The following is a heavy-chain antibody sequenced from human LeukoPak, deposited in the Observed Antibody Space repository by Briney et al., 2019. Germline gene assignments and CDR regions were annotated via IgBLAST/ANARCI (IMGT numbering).Heavy chain of an antibody. J-gene: IGHJ4*02. CDR1: GFTFSSYW. CDR3: AKAHYYGSGSYYNDYYFDY. CDR2: ISGSGGST. D-gene: IGHD3-10*01. Sequence: GGSLRLSCAASGFTFSSYWMSWVRQAPGKGLEWVSAISGSGGSTYYADSVKGRFTISRDNSKNTLYLQMNSLRAEDTAVYYCAKAHYYGSGSYYNDYYFDYWGQGTLVTVSS. V-gene: IGHV3-23*01.